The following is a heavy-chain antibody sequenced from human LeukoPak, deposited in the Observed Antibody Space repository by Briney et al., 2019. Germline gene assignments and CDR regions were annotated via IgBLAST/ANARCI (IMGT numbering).Heavy chain of an antibody. CDR3: VRLGVVGIDQNWFDP. CDR1: GGSISSSTYY. D-gene: IGHD2-2*01. Sequence: SETLSLTCTVSGGSISSSTYYWGWIRQPPGKGLEWIGNIYYSGSTYYNPSLKSRVTISVDTSKNQFSLKLSSVTAADTAVYYCVRLGVVGIDQNWFDPWGRGTLVTVSS. V-gene: IGHV4-39*07. CDR2: IYYSGST. J-gene: IGHJ5*02.